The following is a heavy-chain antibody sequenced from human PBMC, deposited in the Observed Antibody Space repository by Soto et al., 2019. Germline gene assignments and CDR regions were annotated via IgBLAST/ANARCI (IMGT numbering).Heavy chain of an antibody. J-gene: IGHJ4*02. CDR2: ISYDGSNK. V-gene: IGHV3-30*18. CDR3: VKDGNEYISGWYAPSLDY. D-gene: IGHD6-19*01. CDR1: GFTFSNYG. Sequence: HLVDSGGGVVQPGRSLRLSCAASGFTFSNYGMHWVRQAPGKGLEWVAVISYDGSNKYYSDSVKGRFTISRDNSNNTLYLQMNSLRPEDTAVYFCVKDGNEYISGWYAPSLDYWGQGTLVTVSS.